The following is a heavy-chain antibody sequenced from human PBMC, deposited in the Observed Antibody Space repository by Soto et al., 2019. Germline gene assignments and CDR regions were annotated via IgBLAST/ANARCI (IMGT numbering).Heavy chain of an antibody. J-gene: IGHJ6*03. V-gene: IGHV3-11*01. D-gene: IGHD3-9*01. CDR2: ISSSGSTI. CDR3: ARDRNYYILTGDYMRYYYYYMDV. Sequence: GGSLRLSYAASGFTFSDYYVSWIRQAPGKGLEWVSYISSSGSTIYYADSVKGRFTISRDNAKNSLYLQMNSLRAEDTAVYYCARDRNYYILTGDYMRYYYYYMDVWGKGTTVPVTS. CDR1: GFTFSDYY.